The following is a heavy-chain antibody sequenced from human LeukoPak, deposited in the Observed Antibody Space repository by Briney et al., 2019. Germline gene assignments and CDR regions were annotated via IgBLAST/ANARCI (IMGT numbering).Heavy chain of an antibody. CDR2: MNPNSGNT. J-gene: IGHJ4*02. Sequence: ASVKVSCKASGGTFSSYAISWVRQATGQGLEWMGWMNPNSGNTGYAQKFQGRVTMTRNTSISTAYMELSSLRSEDTAVYYCAREIAVAALSDWGQGTLVTVSS. V-gene: IGHV1-8*02. CDR1: GGTFSSYA. D-gene: IGHD6-19*01. CDR3: AREIAVAALSD.